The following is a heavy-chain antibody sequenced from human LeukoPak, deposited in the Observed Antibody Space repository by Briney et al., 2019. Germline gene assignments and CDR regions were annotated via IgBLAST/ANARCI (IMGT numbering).Heavy chain of an antibody. V-gene: IGHV1-69*01. J-gene: IGHJ5*01. Sequence: SVKVSCKASGGTFSSYAISWVRQAPGQGLEWMGGIIPIFGTANYAQKFQGRVTITADESTSTAYMELSSLRSEDTAVYYCARDGHHSSGSGGWFDSWGQGTLVTVSS. CDR3: ARDGHHSSGSGGWFDS. D-gene: IGHD6-19*01. CDR2: IIPIFGTA. CDR1: GGTFSSYA.